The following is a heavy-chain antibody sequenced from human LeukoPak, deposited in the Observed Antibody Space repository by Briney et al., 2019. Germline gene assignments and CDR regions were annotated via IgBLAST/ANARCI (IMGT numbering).Heavy chain of an antibody. D-gene: IGHD6-13*01. CDR1: GESFSDYNYY. CDR2: INRHGAT. CDR3: ARWYSSSWYVGKHNWFDP. J-gene: IGHJ5*02. Sequence: PSETLSLTCAVSGESFSDYNYYWTWFRQSPGKGLQWIGEINRHGATNYNPSLKSRVTISVDTSKNQFSLKLSSVTAADTAVYYCARWYSSSWYVGKHNWFDPWGQGTLVTVSS. V-gene: IGHV4-34*01.